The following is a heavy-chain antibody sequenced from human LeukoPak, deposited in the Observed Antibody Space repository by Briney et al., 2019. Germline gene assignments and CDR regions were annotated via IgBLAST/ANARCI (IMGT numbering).Heavy chain of an antibody. CDR3: ARDLAENYFDY. D-gene: IGHD3-16*01. V-gene: IGHV4-59*01. CDR2: IYYSGST. CDR1: GGSISSYY. Sequence: SETLSLTCTVSGGSISSYYWSWIRQPPGKGLEWIGYIYYSGSTNYNPSLKSRVTISVDTSKNQFSLKLSSVTAADTAVYYCARDLAENYFDYWGQGTLSPSPQ. J-gene: IGHJ4*02.